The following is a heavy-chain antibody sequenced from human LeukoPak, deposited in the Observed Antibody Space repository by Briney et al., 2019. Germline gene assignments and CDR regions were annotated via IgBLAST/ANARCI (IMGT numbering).Heavy chain of an antibody. CDR2: ITAYNGNT. V-gene: IGHV1-18*01. Sequence: ASVKVSCKASGYTFINYGISWVRQAPGQGLEWMGCITAYNGNTKYAQKFQGRVTMTTDTSTSTAYMELRSLRSDDTAVYYCARGVLDVTYYYYYYMDVWGKGTTVTV. CDR3: ARGVLDVTYYYYYYMDV. CDR1: GYTFINYG. D-gene: IGHD4/OR15-4a*01. J-gene: IGHJ6*03.